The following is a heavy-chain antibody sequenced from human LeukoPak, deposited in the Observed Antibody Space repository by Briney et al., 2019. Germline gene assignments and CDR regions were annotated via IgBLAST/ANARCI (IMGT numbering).Heavy chain of an antibody. J-gene: IGHJ4*02. CDR2: TYYSEST. CDR1: GGSISSYY. CDR3: ARESAYYYDSSGYYSYFDY. Sequence: PSETLSLTCTVVGGSISSYYWSWIRQPHGKGLEWNGYTYYSESTNYNPSLKSRVTISVDASKNQCSLKLSSVTAADTAVYYCARESAYYYDSSGYYSYFDYWGQGTLVTVSS. D-gene: IGHD3-22*01. V-gene: IGHV4-59*01.